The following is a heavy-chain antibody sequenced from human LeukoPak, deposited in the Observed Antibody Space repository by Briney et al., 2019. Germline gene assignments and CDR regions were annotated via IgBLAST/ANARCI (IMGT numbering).Heavy chain of an antibody. CDR2: INQDGSEK. V-gene: IGHV3-7*01. D-gene: IGHD1-26*01. CDR1: GFTFSNYW. J-gene: IGHJ4*02. CDR3: ARDPPEWEILNDY. Sequence: GGSLRLSCAGSGFTFSNYWMNWVRQAPGKGLEWVATINQDGSEKKYVDSVKGRFTISRDNAKNSLYLQMNSLRAGDTAVYYCARDPPEWEILNDYWGQGTLVTVSS.